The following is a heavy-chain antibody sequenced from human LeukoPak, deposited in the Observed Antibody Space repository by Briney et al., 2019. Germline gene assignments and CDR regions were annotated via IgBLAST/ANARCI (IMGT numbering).Heavy chain of an antibody. Sequence: GGSLRLSCAASGFTFSSYSMNWVRQAPGKGLEWVSSISSSSSYIYYVDSVKGRFTISRDNAKNSLYLQMNSLRAEDTAVYYCARDYDFWSGYSDYWGQGTLVTVSS. CDR3: ARDYDFWSGYSDY. CDR1: GFTFSSYS. D-gene: IGHD3-3*01. V-gene: IGHV3-21*01. CDR2: ISSSSSYI. J-gene: IGHJ4*02.